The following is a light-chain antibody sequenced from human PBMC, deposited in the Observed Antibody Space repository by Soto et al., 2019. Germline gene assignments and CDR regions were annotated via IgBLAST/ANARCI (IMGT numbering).Light chain of an antibody. CDR3: SSSTSSSTLV. J-gene: IGLJ1*01. Sequence: QSVLAQPASVSGSPGQSVTISCTGTSSDVGGYNYVSWYQQHPGKAPKLMIYEVRYRPSGVSNRCSGSKSGNTASLTISGLQAEDDADYYCSSSTSSSTLVFGTGTKVTVL. V-gene: IGLV2-14*01. CDR1: SSDVGGYNY. CDR2: EVR.